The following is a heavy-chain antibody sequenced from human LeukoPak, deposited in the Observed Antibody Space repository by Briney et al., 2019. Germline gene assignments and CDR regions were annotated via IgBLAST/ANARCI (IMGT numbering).Heavy chain of an antibody. J-gene: IGHJ6*02. CDR3: AVNYYSNYYGMDV. D-gene: IGHD1-26*01. Sequence: GESLKISCKGSGHSFTSYWIGWVRPMPGKGLEWMGIIYPGDSDTRYSPSFQGQVTISADKSISTAYLQWSSLKASDTAMYYCAVNYYSNYYGMDVWGQGTTVTVSS. V-gene: IGHV5-51*01. CDR1: GHSFTSYW. CDR2: IYPGDSDT.